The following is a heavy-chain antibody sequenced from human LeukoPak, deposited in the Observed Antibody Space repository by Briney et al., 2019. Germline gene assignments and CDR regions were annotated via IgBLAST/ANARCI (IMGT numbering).Heavy chain of an antibody. D-gene: IGHD6-13*01. CDR2: IIPIFGTA. V-gene: IGHV1-69*06. J-gene: IGHJ4*02. Sequence: AAVKVSCKASGGTFSSYATSWVRQAPGQGLEWGGGIIPIFGTANYAQKFQGRVTITADKSTSTAYMELSSLRSEDTAVYYCARDLNYSSRRLLGYWGQGTLVTVSS. CDR1: GGTFSSYA. CDR3: ARDLNYSSRRLLGY.